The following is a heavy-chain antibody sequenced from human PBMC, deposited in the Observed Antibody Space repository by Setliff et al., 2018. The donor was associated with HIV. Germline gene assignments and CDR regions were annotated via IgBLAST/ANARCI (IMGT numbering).Heavy chain of an antibody. CDR3: ATGGMAAAGPGGGHGLDV. CDR2: IYSGCST. D-gene: IGHD6-13*01. V-gene: IGHV3-66*02. Sequence: GSLRLSCAASGFTVSSNYMSWVRQAPGKGLEWVSVIYSGCSTYYADSVKGRFTISRDNSKNTLYLQMNSLRVGDTAVYYCATGGMAAAGPGGGHGLDVWGQGTTVTVSS. CDR1: GFTVSSNY. J-gene: IGHJ6*02.